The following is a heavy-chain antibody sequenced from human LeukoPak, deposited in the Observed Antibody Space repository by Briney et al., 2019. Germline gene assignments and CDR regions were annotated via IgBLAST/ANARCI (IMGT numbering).Heavy chain of an antibody. J-gene: IGHJ4*02. Sequence: ASVKVSCKTSGYTFTNYDINWVRQATGQGLEWMGWLSPNSGNTAYAQKVRGSVTMTMNTSISTAYMDLSSLRSEDTAVYYCARGAMATRVLDFWGQGTQVTVSS. CDR2: LSPNSGNT. CDR3: ARGAMATRVLDF. V-gene: IGHV1-8*01. D-gene: IGHD5-24*01. CDR1: GYTFTNYD.